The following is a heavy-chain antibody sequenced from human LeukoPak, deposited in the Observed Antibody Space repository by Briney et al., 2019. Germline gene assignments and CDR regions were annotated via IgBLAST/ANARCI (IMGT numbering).Heavy chain of an antibody. CDR3: ARDVGSSGWYNGLDI. J-gene: IGHJ3*02. CDR2: ISGSGGST. D-gene: IGHD6-19*01. CDR1: GFTFSSYA. V-gene: IGHV3-23*01. Sequence: GGSLRLSCAASGFTFSSYAMSWVRQAPGKGLEWVSAISGSGGSTYYADSVKGRFTISRDNSKNTLYLQMNSLRAEDTAVYYCARDVGSSGWYNGLDIWGQGTMVTVSS.